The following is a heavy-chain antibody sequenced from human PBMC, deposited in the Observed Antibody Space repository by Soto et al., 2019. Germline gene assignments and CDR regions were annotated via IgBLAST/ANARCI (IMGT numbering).Heavy chain of an antibody. J-gene: IGHJ3*01. D-gene: IGHD6-19*01. CDR3: ARGGSSDWQVAFDF. V-gene: IGHV4-34*01. CDR2: VNHNGRN. CDR1: GGSFSGYF. Sequence: SETLSLTCDVYGGSFSGYFWNWIRQSPGRGLEWIGKVNHNGRNNYNPSLKSRVTISLDMSKKQISLKLTSVTAADTAVYYCARGGSSDWQVAFDFWGQGKMVTVPS.